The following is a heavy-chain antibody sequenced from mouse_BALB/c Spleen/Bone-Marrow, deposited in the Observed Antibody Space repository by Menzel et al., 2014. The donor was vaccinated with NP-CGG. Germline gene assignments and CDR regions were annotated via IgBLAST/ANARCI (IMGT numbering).Heavy chain of an antibody. V-gene: IGHV1-14*01. J-gene: IGHJ4*01. CDR1: GYTFSSYV. CDR2: INPYNDGT. D-gene: IGHD2-3*01. Sequence: EVQRVESGPELGKPGASVKMSCKASGYTFSSYVIHWVKQKPGQGLEWIGYINPYNDGTKYNEKFKGKATLTSDKSSSTAYIDLSSLTSEDSAVYYCAREADGYYVGAMDYWGQGTSVTVSS. CDR3: AREADGYYVGAMDY.